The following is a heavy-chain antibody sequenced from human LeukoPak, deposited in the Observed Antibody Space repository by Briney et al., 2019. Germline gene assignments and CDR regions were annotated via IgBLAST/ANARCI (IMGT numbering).Heavy chain of an antibody. CDR2: ISHDGINQ. V-gene: IGHV3-30*04. D-gene: IGHD1/OR15-1a*01. J-gene: IGHJ4*02. Sequence: PGGSLRLSCAPSGFTFSSYAMHWVRQAPGKGLEWVALISHDGINQYYADSVKGRFIISRDNSKNTLYLQLTSLRLEDTAVYYCTLTTFGVVYYFDYWGQGTLVTVSS. CDR1: GFTFSSYA. CDR3: TLTTFGVVYYFDY.